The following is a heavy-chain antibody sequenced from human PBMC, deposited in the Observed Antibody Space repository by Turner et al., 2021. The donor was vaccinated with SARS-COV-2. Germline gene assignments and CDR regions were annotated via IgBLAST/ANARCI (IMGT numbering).Heavy chain of an antibody. CDR1: GGSISSYY. CDR3: AGQLWLRGAFDI. J-gene: IGHJ3*02. D-gene: IGHD5-18*01. CDR2: IYTSGST. Sequence: QVQLQESGPGQVKPSETLSLTCTVSGGSISSYYWSWNRQPAGKGLEWIGRIYTSGSTNYNSSLKSRVTISVDTSKNQFSLKLSSVTAADTAVYYCAGQLWLRGAFDIWGQGTMVTVSS. V-gene: IGHV4-4*07.